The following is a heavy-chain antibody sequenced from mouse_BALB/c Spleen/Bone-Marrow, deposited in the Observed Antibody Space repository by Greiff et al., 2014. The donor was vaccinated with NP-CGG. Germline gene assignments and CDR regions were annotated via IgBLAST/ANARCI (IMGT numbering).Heavy chain of an antibody. CDR1: GFTFTDYY. D-gene: IGHD1-2*01. Sequence: EVQLEQSGAGLVQPGGSLRLSCAASGFTFTDYYMSWVRQPPGKALEWLGFISHKASGSTTEYSAAVKGQFTISRDNSQIIIYLQMNTLRAEDSATYYCARDRSTATLYWYFDVWGAGTTVTVSS. CDR3: ARDRSTATLYWYFDV. CDR2: ISHKASGSTT. J-gene: IGHJ1*01. V-gene: IGHV7-3*02.